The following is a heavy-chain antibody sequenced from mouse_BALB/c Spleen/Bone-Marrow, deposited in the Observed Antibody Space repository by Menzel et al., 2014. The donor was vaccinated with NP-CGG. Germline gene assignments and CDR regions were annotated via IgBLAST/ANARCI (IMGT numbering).Heavy chain of an antibody. J-gene: IGHJ1*01. CDR2: IRNKAKGYTT. Sequence: EVMLVESGGGLVQPGGSLRLSCATSGFTFSDYYMSWVRQPPGKALEWLGFIRNKAKGYTTEYTPSVKGRFTISRDNSQSVLYLQMNTLRAEDSATYYCARDRNNDIHWYLDVWGAGTTVTVSS. V-gene: IGHV7-3*02. CDR1: GFTFSDYY. D-gene: IGHD2-12*01. CDR3: ARDRNNDIHWYLDV.